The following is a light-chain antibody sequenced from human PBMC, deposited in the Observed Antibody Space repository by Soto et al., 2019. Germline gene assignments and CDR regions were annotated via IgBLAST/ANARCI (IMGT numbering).Light chain of an antibody. Sequence: QSVLTQPASVSGSTGQSVAISCTGTSSDVGAYNYISWYQQHPGKAPKLLLSEVSNRPSGVSDRFSGSKSDNTASLTISGLQAEDEADYYCCSYAGSYTFVFGIGTKVTVL. CDR2: EVS. V-gene: IGLV2-14*01. J-gene: IGLJ1*01. CDR3: CSYAGSYTFV. CDR1: SSDVGAYNY.